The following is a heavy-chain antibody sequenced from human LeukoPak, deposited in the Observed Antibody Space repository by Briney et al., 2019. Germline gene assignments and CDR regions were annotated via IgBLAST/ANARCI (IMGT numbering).Heavy chain of an antibody. CDR3: ARGGYSYGYYFDY. J-gene: IGHJ4*02. V-gene: IGHV1-69*05. D-gene: IGHD5-18*01. Sequence: SVKVSCKASGATFSSYAISWVRQAPGQGLEWMGGIIPIFGTANYAQKFQGRVTITTDESTSTAYMELSSLRSEDTAVYYCARGGYSYGYYFDYWGQGTLVTVSS. CDR1: GATFSSYA. CDR2: IIPIFGTA.